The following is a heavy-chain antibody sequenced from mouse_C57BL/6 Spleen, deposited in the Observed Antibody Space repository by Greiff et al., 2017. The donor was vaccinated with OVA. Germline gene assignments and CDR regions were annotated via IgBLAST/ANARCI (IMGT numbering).Heavy chain of an antibody. V-gene: IGHV1-9*01. CDR1: GYTFTGYW. D-gene: IGHD2-4*01. CDR3: ARSYYDYDDGPPPFAY. CDR2: ILPGSGST. J-gene: IGHJ3*01. Sequence: VQLQQSGAELLKPGASVKLSCKATGYTFTGYWIEWVKQRPGHGLEWIGEILPGSGSTNYNEKFKGKATFTADTSSNTAYMQLSSLTTEDSAIYYCARSYYDYDDGPPPFAYWGQGTLVTVSA.